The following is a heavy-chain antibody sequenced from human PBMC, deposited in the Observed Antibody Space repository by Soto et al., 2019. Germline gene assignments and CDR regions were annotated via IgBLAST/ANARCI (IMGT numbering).Heavy chain of an antibody. CDR2: IYYSGST. D-gene: IGHD1-7*01. Sequence: KPSETLSLTCTVSGGSISSSSYYWGWIRQPPGKGLEWIGSIYYSGSTYYNPSLKSRVTISVDTSKNQFSLKLTSVTAADTAVYYCARYELYYYYGMDVWGQGTTVTVS. CDR1: GGSISSSSYY. J-gene: IGHJ6*02. CDR3: ARYELYYYYGMDV. V-gene: IGHV4-39*01.